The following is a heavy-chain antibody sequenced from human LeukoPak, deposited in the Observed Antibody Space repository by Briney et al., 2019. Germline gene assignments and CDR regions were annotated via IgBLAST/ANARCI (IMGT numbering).Heavy chain of an antibody. CDR1: GGSFSGYY. CDR2: INHSGST. Sequence: SETLSLTCAVYGGSFSGYYWSWIRQPPGKGLEWIGEINHSGSTNYNPSLKSRVTISVDTPKNQFSLKLSSVTAADTAVYYCARGLVLWFGEATYNWFDPWGQGTLVTVSS. J-gene: IGHJ5*02. V-gene: IGHV4-34*01. CDR3: ARGLVLWFGEATYNWFDP. D-gene: IGHD3-10*01.